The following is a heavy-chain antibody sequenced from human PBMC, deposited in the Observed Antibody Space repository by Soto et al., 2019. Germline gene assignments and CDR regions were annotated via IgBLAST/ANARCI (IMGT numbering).Heavy chain of an antibody. CDR2: INPSGGST. Sequence: GASVKVSCKESGYTFTSYYMHWVRQAPGQGLEWMGIINPSGGSTSYAQKFQGRVTMTRDTSTSTVYMEPSSLRSEDTAVYYGASISSQWLVGFDDWGQETLVNVSS. J-gene: IGHJ4*02. CDR3: ASISSQWLVGFDD. V-gene: IGHV1-46*01. D-gene: IGHD6-19*01. CDR1: GYTFTSYY.